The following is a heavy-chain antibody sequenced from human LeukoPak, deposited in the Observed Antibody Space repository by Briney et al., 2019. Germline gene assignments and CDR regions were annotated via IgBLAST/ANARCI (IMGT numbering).Heavy chain of an antibody. J-gene: IGHJ3*01. Sequence: GGTLRLSCAASGFSVRSSYMSWVRQAPGKGLEWVSVIYSGGSPDYADSAKGRFTISTDNSKNTLYLQMNSLRVEDTAVYYCARDGADNSGYYFGSLWGQGTVVTVSS. CDR3: ARDGADNSGYYFGSL. CDR1: GFSVRSSY. CDR2: IYSGGSP. V-gene: IGHV3-53*01. D-gene: IGHD3-22*01.